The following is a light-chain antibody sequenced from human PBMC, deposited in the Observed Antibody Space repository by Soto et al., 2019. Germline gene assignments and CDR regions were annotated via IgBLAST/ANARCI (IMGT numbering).Light chain of an antibody. CDR1: SSDVGGYNY. CDR2: EVT. J-gene: IGLJ3*02. CDR3: SSYADRNKFL. Sequence: QSALTQPPSASGSPGQSVTISCTGTSSDVGGYNYVSWYQQHPGKAPKLIIHEVTKRPSGVPDRISGSKSGNTASLTVSGLQAVDEADYYCSSYADRNKFLFGGGTKLTVL. V-gene: IGLV2-8*01.